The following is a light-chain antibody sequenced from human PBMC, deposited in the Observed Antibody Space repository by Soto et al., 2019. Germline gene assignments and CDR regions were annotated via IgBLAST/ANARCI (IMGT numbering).Light chain of an antibody. CDR1: SSDIGRYNL. J-gene: IGLJ3*02. V-gene: IGLV2-23*02. CDR2: EAT. CDR3: SLYASTNTFM. Sequence: QSVLTQPASVSGSPGQSITISCTGTSSDIGRYNLVSWYQQHPGKPPTLMIYEATKRPSGVSNRFSGSKSGNTASLTISGLQAEDEADYYCSLYASTNTFMFGGGTKLTVL.